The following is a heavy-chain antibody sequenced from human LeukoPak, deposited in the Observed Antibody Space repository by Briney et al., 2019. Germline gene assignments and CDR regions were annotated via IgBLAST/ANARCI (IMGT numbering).Heavy chain of an antibody. Sequence: PGGSLRLSCAASGFTFSSYSMNWVRQAPGKGLEWVSSISSSSSYIYYADSVKGRFTISRDNAKNSLYLQMNSLRAEDTAVYYCARDNDGDSSWVIDYWGQGTLVTVSS. V-gene: IGHV3-21*01. CDR3: ARDNDGDSSWVIDY. CDR1: GFTFSSYS. J-gene: IGHJ4*02. CDR2: ISSSSSYI. D-gene: IGHD6-13*01.